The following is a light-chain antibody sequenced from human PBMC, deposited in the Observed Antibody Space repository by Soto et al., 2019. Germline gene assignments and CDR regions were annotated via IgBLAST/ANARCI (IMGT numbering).Light chain of an antibody. J-gene: IGKJ2*01. Sequence: DIQLTQSPSFLSASVGDSVTITCQASQDISNFLNWYQQKPGKAPKLLIYDASNLETGVPSRFSGSGSGTDFTFTISSLQPEDIATYYCQQYDNLPYTFGQGTKLEIK. CDR3: QQYDNLPYT. CDR1: QDISNF. CDR2: DAS. V-gene: IGKV1-33*01.